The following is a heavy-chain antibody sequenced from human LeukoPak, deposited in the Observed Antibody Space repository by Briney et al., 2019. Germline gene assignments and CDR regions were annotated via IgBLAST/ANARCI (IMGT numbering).Heavy chain of an antibody. CDR1: GFTFSSYE. D-gene: IGHD2-15*01. CDR3: AKAGAVVVVVAKFFDY. CDR2: ISSSGSTI. V-gene: IGHV3-48*03. J-gene: IGHJ4*02. Sequence: GGSLRLSCAASGFTFSSYEMNWVRRAPGKGLEWVSYISSSGSTIYYADSVKGRSTISRDNSKNTLYLQMNSLRAEDTAVYYCAKAGAVVVVVAKFFDYWGQGTLVTVSS.